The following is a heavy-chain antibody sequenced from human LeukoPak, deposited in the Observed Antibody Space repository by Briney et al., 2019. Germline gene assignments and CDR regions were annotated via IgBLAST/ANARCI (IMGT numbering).Heavy chain of an antibody. D-gene: IGHD3-10*01. CDR2: IWYDGSNK. J-gene: IGHJ4*02. V-gene: IGHV3-33*01. CDR3: AREAFGHRDYGSLDY. CDR1: GFTFSSYG. Sequence: GGSLRLSCAASGFTFSSYGMHWVRQAPGKGLEWVAVIWYDGSNKYYADSVKARFTISRDNSKNTLYLKMNSLRAEETAVYYCAREAFGHRDYGSLDYWGQGTLVIVSS.